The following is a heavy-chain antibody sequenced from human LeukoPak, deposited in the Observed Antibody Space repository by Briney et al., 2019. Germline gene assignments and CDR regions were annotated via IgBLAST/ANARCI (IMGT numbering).Heavy chain of an antibody. Sequence: GGSLRLSCAASGFTFSSYSMNWVRQAPGKGLEWVSSISSSSSYIYYADSVKGRFTISRDNAKNSLYLQMNSLRAEDTAVYYCARDTRGSYLFDPWGQGTLVAVSS. CDR1: GFTFSSYS. D-gene: IGHD1-26*01. J-gene: IGHJ5*02. CDR3: ARDTRGSYLFDP. CDR2: ISSSSSYI. V-gene: IGHV3-21*01.